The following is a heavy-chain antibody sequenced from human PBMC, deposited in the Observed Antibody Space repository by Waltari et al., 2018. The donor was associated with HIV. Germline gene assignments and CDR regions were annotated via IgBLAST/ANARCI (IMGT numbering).Heavy chain of an antibody. CDR2: IYYSGST. CDR3: ARGWGPYCSGGSCYPNWFDP. J-gene: IGHJ5*02. CDR1: GGSISSYY. Sequence: QVQLQESGTGLVKPSETLSLTCTVSGGSISSYYWSWIRQLPGKGLEWIGYIYYSGSTNYNPSLKSRVTISVDTSKNQFSLKLSSVTAADTAVYYCARGWGPYCSGGSCYPNWFDPWGQGTLVTVSS. D-gene: IGHD2-15*01. V-gene: IGHV4-59*01.